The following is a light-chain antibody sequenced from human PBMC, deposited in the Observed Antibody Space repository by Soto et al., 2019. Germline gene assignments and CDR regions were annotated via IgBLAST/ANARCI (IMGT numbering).Light chain of an antibody. CDR3: HQYHKFPYT. CDR2: KVS. J-gene: IGKJ2*01. CDR1: QSISAW. Sequence: DIQMTQSPSTLSASVEDRVTITCRASQSISAWFAWYQQKQGKAPKLLVYKVSTLETGFPSRFRGSGSGTEFTLTITSLQPDDFATYYCHQYHKFPYTFGQGTKLEIK. V-gene: IGKV1-5*03.